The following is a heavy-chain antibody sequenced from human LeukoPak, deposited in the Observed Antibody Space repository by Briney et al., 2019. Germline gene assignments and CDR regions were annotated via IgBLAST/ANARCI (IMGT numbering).Heavy chain of an antibody. CDR3: ARGEAAGYYGMDV. V-gene: IGHV3-74*01. Sequence: GGSLRLSCAASGFTFSSYWMHWVRQAPGKGLVWVSRINSDGSSASYADSVKGRFTISRDNAKNTLYLQMNSLRAEDTAVYYCARGEAAGYYGMDVWGQGTTVTVSS. CDR2: INSDGSSA. J-gene: IGHJ6*02. CDR1: GFTFSSYW. D-gene: IGHD6-13*01.